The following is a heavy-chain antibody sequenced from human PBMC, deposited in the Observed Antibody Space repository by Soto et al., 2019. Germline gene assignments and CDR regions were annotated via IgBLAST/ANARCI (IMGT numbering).Heavy chain of an antibody. Sequence: QVHLVQSGAEVKKPGASVKVSCKTSGYTFTTYGVSWVRQAPGQGLEWMGWISGLHGNTNYAQNFQGRVTITMGTSTSTAYMEVKNLRSDDTAVYYCARVVPMMLDVWGQGTTVTVSS. CDR2: ISGLHGNT. J-gene: IGHJ6*02. CDR1: GYTFTTYG. D-gene: IGHD3-16*01. V-gene: IGHV1-18*01. CDR3: ARVVPMMLDV.